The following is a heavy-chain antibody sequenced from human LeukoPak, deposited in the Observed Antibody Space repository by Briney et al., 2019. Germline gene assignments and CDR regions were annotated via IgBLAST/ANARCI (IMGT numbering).Heavy chain of an antibody. Sequence: SETLSLTCAVYGGSFSGYYWSWIRQPPGKGLEWIGEINHSGSTNYNPSLKSRVTISVDTSKNQFSLKLSSVTAADTAVYYCARDPGYSYPMGDYWGQGTLVTVSS. CDR1: GGSFSGYY. D-gene: IGHD5-18*01. CDR3: ARDPGYSYPMGDY. V-gene: IGHV4-34*01. J-gene: IGHJ4*02. CDR2: INHSGST.